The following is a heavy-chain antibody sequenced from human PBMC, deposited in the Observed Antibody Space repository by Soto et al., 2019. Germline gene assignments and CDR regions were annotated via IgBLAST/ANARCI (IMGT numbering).Heavy chain of an antibody. D-gene: IGHD2-21*01. Sequence: GGSLRLSCSASGFTFSTYAMHWVRQAPGKGLEYIAGITSNGRTTSYKDSVKGRFIISRDNSESTLYLQMSSLRFDDTAVYFCFKDHIETGGIGLYYWFDPWGQGTMVTVYS. CDR3: FKDHIETGGIGLYYWFDP. J-gene: IGHJ5*02. V-gene: IGHV3-64D*06. CDR2: ITSNGRTT. CDR1: GFTFSTYA.